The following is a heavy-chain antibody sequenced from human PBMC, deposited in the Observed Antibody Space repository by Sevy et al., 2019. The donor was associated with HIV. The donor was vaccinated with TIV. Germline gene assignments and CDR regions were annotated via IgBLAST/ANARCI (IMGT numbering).Heavy chain of an antibody. CDR3: VKERVGYISSWYYFDY. Sequence: GGSLRLSCIASGSTVNPYAMSWVRQAPGKGLEWVAVINNSGGSTDYADSVRGRFSISRDNPNVYQEMNSLRVEDTAVYYCVKERVGYISSWYYFDYWGQGTLVTVSS. J-gene: IGHJ4*02. CDR2: INNSGGST. D-gene: IGHD6-13*01. V-gene: IGHV3-23*01. CDR1: GSTVNPYA.